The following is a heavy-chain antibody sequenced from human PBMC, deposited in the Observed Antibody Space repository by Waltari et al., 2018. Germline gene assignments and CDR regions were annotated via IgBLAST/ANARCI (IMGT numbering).Heavy chain of an antibody. CDR2: ISWNSDNI. CDR1: GFNFDDYA. D-gene: IGHD1-26*01. V-gene: IGHV3-9*01. CDR3: AKGHSCSYYSKD. Sequence: VLLVESGGGLVQPGRSLRLSCAVSGFNFDDYAMHWVRQAPGKVLEWVSGISWNSDNIGYADSVKGRFTISRDNAKNSLYLQMNSLRPEDTALHYCAKGHSCSYYSKDWGQLTLVTISS. J-gene: IGHJ4*02.